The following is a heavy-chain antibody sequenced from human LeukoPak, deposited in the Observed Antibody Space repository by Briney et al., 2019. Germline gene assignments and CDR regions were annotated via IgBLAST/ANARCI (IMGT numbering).Heavy chain of an antibody. V-gene: IGHV4-4*07. CDR3: ARVAVTNSEFDY. CDR1: GGSISSYY. Sequence: SETLSLTCTVAGGSISSYYWSWIRQPAGKGLEWIGRIYTSGSTNYNPSLKSRVTMSVDTSKNQFSLKLSSVTAADTAVYYCARVAVTNSEFDYWGQGTLVTVSS. J-gene: IGHJ4*02. CDR2: IYTSGST. D-gene: IGHD4-17*01.